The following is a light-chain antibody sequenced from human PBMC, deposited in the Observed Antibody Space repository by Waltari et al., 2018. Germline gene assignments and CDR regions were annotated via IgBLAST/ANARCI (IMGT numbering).Light chain of an antibody. J-gene: IGLJ2*01. CDR1: NLGGNY. CDR2: QDN. CDR3: QSWDSDLT. V-gene: IGLV3-1*01. Sequence: SYEVTQPPSVSVSPGPTATISCSGDNLGGNYVCWFHHKPGQAPVLIIYQDNKRPSGIPGRFSASNSGNTATLTISGAQAVDEADYYCQSWDSDLTFGGGTKLTVL.